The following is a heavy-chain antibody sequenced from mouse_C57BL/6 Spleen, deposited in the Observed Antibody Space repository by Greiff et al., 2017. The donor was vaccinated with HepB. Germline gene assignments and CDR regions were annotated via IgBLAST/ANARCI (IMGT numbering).Heavy chain of an antibody. CDR2: INPYNGDT. D-gene: IGHD2-3*01. V-gene: IGHV1-20*01. CDR3: ARLDTTPDYYAMDY. Sequence: EVKLVESGPELVKPGDSVKISCKASGYSFTGYFMNWVMQSHGKSLEWIGRINPYNGDTFYNQKFKGKATLTVDKSSSTAHMELRSLTSEDSAVYYCARLDTTPDYYAMDYWGQGTSVTVSS. CDR1: GYSFTGYF. J-gene: IGHJ4*01.